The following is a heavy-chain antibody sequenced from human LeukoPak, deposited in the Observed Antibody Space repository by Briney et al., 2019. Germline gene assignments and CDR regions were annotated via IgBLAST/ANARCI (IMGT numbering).Heavy chain of an antibody. D-gene: IGHD3-10*01. CDR3: AKGAGGPFEF. CDR2: ISAGGDST. V-gene: IGHV3-23*01. J-gene: IGHJ4*02. CDR1: GFTFSTSV. Sequence: PGGSLRLSCAASGFTFSTSVMTWVRQAPGKGLGWVSAISAGGDSTFYADSVKGRFTISRDNSKNTVFLQMTTLRPDDTAMYYCAKGAGGPFEFWGQGTLVTVSS.